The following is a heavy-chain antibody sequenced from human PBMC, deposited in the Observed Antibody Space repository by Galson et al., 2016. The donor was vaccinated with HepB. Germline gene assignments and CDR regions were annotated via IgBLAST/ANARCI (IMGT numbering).Heavy chain of an antibody. V-gene: IGHV4-39*01. CDR2: IYDTGST. CDR3: ARHSLERLGFEI. D-gene: IGHD1-1*01. Sequence: ETLSLTCTVSGGSISSSHYYWGWIRQPPGKGLEWIGTIYDTGSTYYNPSLKSRVTISVDTSKNQFSLKLNSVTAADTAMYFCARHSLERLGFEIWGQGTMVTVSS. J-gene: IGHJ3*02. CDR1: GGSISSSHYY.